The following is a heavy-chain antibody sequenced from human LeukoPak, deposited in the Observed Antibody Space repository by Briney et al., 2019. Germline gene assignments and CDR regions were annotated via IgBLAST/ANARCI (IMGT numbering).Heavy chain of an antibody. J-gene: IGHJ4*02. Sequence: PGGSLRLSCAASGFTFSNYWMSWVRQAPGKGLEWAATIYEDGSQKYYVDSVRGRFTISRDNAQNSLYLQMNSLRAEDTAIYYCARHPSGYSTWYPEWDWGQGILVTVSS. D-gene: IGHD6-13*01. V-gene: IGHV3-7*01. CDR1: GFTFSNYW. CDR2: IYEDGSQK. CDR3: ARHPSGYSTWYPEWD.